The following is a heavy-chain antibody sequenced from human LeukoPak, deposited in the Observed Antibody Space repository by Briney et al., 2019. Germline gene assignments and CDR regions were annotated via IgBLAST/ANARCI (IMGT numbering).Heavy chain of an antibody. J-gene: IGHJ5*02. CDR1: GGSFSSSSW. Sequence: SETLSLTCAVSGGSFSSSSWWSWVRQPPGKGLEWIGEIYHSGSTNYNPSLKSRVTISVDTSKNQFSLKLSSVTAADTAVYYCARAGYYGSGYRWFDPWGQGTLVTVSS. V-gene: IGHV4-4*02. D-gene: IGHD3-10*01. CDR2: IYHSGST. CDR3: ARAGYYGSGYRWFDP.